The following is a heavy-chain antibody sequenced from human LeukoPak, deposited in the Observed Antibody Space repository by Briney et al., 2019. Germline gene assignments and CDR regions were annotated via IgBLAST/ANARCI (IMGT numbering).Heavy chain of an antibody. D-gene: IGHD3-22*01. Sequence: GGSLRLSCAASGFTVSSNYMSWVRQAPGKGLEWVSVIYSGGSTYYADSVKGRFTISRDNSKNTLYLQMNSLRAEDTAVYYCAREFGNYDSSGYDYWGQGTLVTVSS. CDR3: AREFGNYDSSGYDY. CDR2: IYSGGST. J-gene: IGHJ4*02. CDR1: GFTVSSNY. V-gene: IGHV3-53*01.